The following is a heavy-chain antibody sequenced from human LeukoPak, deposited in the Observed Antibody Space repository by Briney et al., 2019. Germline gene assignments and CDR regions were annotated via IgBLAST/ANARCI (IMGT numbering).Heavy chain of an antibody. J-gene: IGHJ4*02. Sequence: GRSLRLSCAASGFTFSSYAMNWVRQAPGKGLEWVALISYDGSNKNYADSVKGRFTISRDNAKNSLYLQMNSLRADDTAVYYCARGGNYHSSGYYPSAYWGQGTLVSVSS. V-gene: IGHV3-30-3*01. CDR2: ISYDGSNK. D-gene: IGHD3-22*01. CDR1: GFTFSSYA. CDR3: ARGGNYHSSGYYPSAY.